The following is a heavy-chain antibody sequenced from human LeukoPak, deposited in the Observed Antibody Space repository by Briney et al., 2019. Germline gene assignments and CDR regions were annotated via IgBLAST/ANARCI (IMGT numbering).Heavy chain of an antibody. V-gene: IGHV4-4*07. D-gene: IGHD6-19*01. CDR3: ARRDISSGWSSDY. Sequence: SETLSLTCTVSGVSISNDHWSWIRQPAGKGLEWIGQINTSGSTTYNPPLKSRVTMSIDTPENQLSLTIWSVTAADTPVYYCARRDISSGWSSDYWGQGTLVTVSS. CDR1: GVSISNDH. CDR2: INTSGST. J-gene: IGHJ4*02.